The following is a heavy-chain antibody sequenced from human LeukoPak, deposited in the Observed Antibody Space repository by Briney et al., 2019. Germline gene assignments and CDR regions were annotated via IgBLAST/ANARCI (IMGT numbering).Heavy chain of an antibody. Sequence: AGGSVRLSCGASGFSFRNYGMQWVRQARGKGVEGGGVIWYDGSNKYYTDSVTGRFTISRHNSKNTLYVPMSSPRAEDTTVYYCARRSTGGWGYCDYWGQGSLVTVSS. D-gene: IGHD3-16*01. V-gene: IGHV3-33*01. CDR3: ARRSTGGWGYCDY. CDR1: GFSFRNYG. CDR2: IWYDGSNK. J-gene: IGHJ4*02.